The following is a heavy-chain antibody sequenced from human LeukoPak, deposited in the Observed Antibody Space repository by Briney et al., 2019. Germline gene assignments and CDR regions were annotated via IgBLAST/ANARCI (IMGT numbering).Heavy chain of an antibody. CDR1: GFTFSSFA. D-gene: IGHD6-19*01. J-gene: IGHJ5*02. V-gene: IGHV3-23*01. CDR3: AKDQFSSGLNWFDP. Sequence: GGSLRLSCAASGFTFSSFAMNWVRQAPGEGLEWVSAISGSGGSTYYADSVKGRFTISRDNSKNTLYLQMNSLRAEDTAVYYCAKDQFSSGLNWFDPWGQGTLVTVSS. CDR2: ISGSGGST.